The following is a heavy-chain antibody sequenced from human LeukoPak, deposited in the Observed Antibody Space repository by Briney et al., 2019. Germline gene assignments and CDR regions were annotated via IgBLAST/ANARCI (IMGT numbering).Heavy chain of an antibody. V-gene: IGHV4-38-2*01. J-gene: IGHJ4*02. Sequence: PSETLSLTCAVSGYSICSSYYWGWIRQPPGKGLEWIGTIYHSGSTHYNPSLKSRVTLSVDTSKNQFSLKLRSVTAADTAVYYRASLPSNTVTHDYWGQGTLVTVSS. D-gene: IGHD4-11*01. CDR3: ASLPSNTVTHDY. CDR2: IYHSGST. CDR1: GYSICSSYY.